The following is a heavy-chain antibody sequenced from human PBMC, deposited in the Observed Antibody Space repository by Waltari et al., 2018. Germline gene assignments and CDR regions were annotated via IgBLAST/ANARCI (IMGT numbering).Heavy chain of an antibody. CDR3: ARGGWHYFDY. CDR1: GGSISSYY. Sequence: QVQLQESGPGLVKPSETLSLTCTVSGGSISSYYWSWIRQPPGKGLEWIWYIYHSGSTNDNPSLKSRVTISVDTSKNQFSLKLSSVTAADTAVYYCARGGWHYFDYWGQGTLVTVSS. J-gene: IGHJ4*02. D-gene: IGHD3-22*01. V-gene: IGHV4-59*01. CDR2: IYHSGST.